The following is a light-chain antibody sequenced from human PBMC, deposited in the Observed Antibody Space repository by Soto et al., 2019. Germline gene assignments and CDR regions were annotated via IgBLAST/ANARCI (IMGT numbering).Light chain of an antibody. V-gene: IGKV3-20*01. J-gene: IGKJ1*01. CDR3: HQYGSSAWT. Sequence: EIVLTQSPDTLSLSPGESATLSCRASQSVRSSYLAWYQQTPGQTPRLLIYAASSRATGIPDRFSGSGSGTDFSLTISRLEAEDFAVYYCHQYGSSAWTFGKGTKVDIK. CDR1: QSVRSSY. CDR2: AAS.